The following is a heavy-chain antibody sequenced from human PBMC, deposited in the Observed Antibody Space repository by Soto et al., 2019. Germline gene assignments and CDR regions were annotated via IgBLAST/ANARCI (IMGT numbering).Heavy chain of an antibody. D-gene: IGHD2-15*01. CDR2: IIPIFGTA. Sequence: SVKVSCKASGGTFSSYGISWVRPAPGQGLEWMGGIIPIFGTANSAQKFQGRVTITADESTSTAYMELRSLRSEETAVYYCASPSGPHRPFTFDYWGQGTLVTVSS. J-gene: IGHJ4*02. V-gene: IGHV1-69*13. CDR1: GGTFSSYG. CDR3: ASPSGPHRPFTFDY.